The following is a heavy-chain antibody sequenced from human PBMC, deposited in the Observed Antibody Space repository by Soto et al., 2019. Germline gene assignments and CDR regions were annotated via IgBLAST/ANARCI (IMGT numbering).Heavy chain of an antibody. V-gene: IGHV4-31*03. CDR1: GGSISSGGYY. CDR3: ARGHQLLVSPHFDY. J-gene: IGHJ4*02. D-gene: IGHD2-2*01. CDR2: IYYSGST. Sequence: QVQLQESGPGLVKPSQTLSLTCTISGGSISSGGYYWSWIRQHPGKGLEWIGYIYYSGSTYYNPSLKSRVTISVDTSKNQFSLKLSSVTAADTAVYYCARGHQLLVSPHFDYWGQGTLVTVSS.